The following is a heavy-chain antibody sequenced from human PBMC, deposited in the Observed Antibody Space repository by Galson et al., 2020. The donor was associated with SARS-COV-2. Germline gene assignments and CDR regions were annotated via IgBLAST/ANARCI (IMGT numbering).Heavy chain of an antibody. Sequence: GGSLRLSCAASGFTFSGCAMHWVRQASGKGLEWVGRIRSKTNSYATAYAVSVKGRFTISRDDSKNTAYLQMNSLKTEDTAVYYCARINPSPRSYYDAFDIWGQGAMVTVSS. J-gene: IGHJ3*02. CDR2: IRSKTNSYAT. CDR1: GFTFSGCA. CDR3: ARINPSPRSYYDAFDI. V-gene: IGHV3-73*01. D-gene: IGHD3-10*01.